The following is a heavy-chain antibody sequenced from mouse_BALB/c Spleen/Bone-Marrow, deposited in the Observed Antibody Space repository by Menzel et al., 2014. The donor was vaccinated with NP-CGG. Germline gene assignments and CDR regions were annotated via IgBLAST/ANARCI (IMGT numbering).Heavy chain of an antibody. V-gene: IGHV14-4*02. CDR1: GFNIKDFY. CDR2: IDPENGDT. Sequence: EVQLQQSGAELVRSGASVKLSCTGSGFNIKDFYMHWVKQRPEQGLEWIGWIDPENGDTEYAPKFQGKATQTADTSSNTAYLQLNSLTSADTAVYYCNADTRAMDYWGQGTSVTVTS. J-gene: IGHJ4*01. CDR3: NADTRAMDY.